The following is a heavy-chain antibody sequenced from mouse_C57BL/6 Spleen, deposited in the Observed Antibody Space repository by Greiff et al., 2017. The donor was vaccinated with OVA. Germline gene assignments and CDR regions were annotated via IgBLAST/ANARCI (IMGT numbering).Heavy chain of an antibody. V-gene: IGHV14-4*01. CDR3: TKGGRAWFGY. CDR1: GFNIKDDY. CDR2: IDPENGDT. J-gene: IGHJ3*01. Sequence: VQLKESGAELVRPGASVKLSCTASGFNIKDDYMHWVKQRPEQGLEWIGWIDPENGDTEYASKFQGKATITADTSSNTAYLQLSSLTSEDTAVYYCTKGGRAWFGYWGQGTLVTVSA.